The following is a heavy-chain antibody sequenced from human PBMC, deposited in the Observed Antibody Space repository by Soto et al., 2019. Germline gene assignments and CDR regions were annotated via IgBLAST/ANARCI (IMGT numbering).Heavy chain of an antibody. CDR2: IIPIFGTA. Sequence: SVKVSCKASGGTFSSYAISWVRQAPGQGLEWMGGIIPIFGTANYAQKFQGRVTITADESTSTAYMELSSLRSEDTAVYYCARPIAAAGPNTYYYYGMDVWGQGTTVXVSS. CDR3: ARPIAAAGPNTYYYYGMDV. V-gene: IGHV1-69*13. CDR1: GGTFSSYA. D-gene: IGHD6-13*01. J-gene: IGHJ6*02.